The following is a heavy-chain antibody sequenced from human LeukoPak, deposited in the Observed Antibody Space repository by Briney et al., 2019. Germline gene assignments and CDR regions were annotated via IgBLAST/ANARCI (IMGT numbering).Heavy chain of an antibody. CDR2: ISSSSRYI. J-gene: IGHJ3*02. Sequence: GGSLRLSCAASGFTFSSYSMNWVRQAPAKGLEWVSSISSSSRYIYYADSVKGRFTISRDNAKNSLYLQMNSLRAEDTAVYYCARDRDYCGGDCYQGAPDAFDIWGQGTMVTVSS. CDR1: GFTFSSYS. D-gene: IGHD2-21*02. CDR3: ARDRDYCGGDCYQGAPDAFDI. V-gene: IGHV3-21*01.